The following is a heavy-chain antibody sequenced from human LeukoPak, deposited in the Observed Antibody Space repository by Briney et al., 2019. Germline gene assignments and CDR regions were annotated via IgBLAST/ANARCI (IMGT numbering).Heavy chain of an antibody. CDR1: GFTFSDYY. CDR3: ARVGSTVAAGTPDY. V-gene: IGHV3-11*06. CDR2: ISGSGSRT. Sequence: GGSLRLSCAASGFTFSDYYMSWIRQAPGKGLEWVSYISGSGSRTTYADSVRGRFTISSDNAKNSLSLQVNSLRADDTAVYYCARVGSTVAAGTPDYWGQGTLVTVSS. J-gene: IGHJ4*02. D-gene: IGHD6-13*01.